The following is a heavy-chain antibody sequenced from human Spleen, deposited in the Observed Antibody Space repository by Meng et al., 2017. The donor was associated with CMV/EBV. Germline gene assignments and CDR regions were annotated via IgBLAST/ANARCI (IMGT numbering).Heavy chain of an antibody. CDR3: ARDGSGRYYYGSGSDAFDI. V-gene: IGHV4-59*01. Sequence: SETLSLTCTVFGGSISSYYWSWIRQSPGKGLEWIGYIYYSGSTNYNPSLKSRVTISVDTSKNQFSLKLSSVTAADTAVYYCARDGSGRYYYGSGSDAFDIWGQGTMVTVSS. D-gene: IGHD3-10*01. CDR2: IYYSGST. CDR1: GGSISSYY. J-gene: IGHJ3*02.